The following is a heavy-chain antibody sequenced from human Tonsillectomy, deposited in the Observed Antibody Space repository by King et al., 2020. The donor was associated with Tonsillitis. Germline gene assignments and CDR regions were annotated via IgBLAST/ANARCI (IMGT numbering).Heavy chain of an antibody. CDR3: ARVKVDTSCYDY. V-gene: IGHV4-4*02. J-gene: IGHJ4*02. CDR2: IHHGGST. D-gene: IGHD2-2*01. Sequence: VQLQESGPGLVKPSGTLSLTCAVSGGSITSNKWWSWVRQSPGKGLEWIGEIHHGGSTNYDPSLKSRVTISVDKSKNQFSLRLISVTAADTAVYYCARVKVDTSCYDYWGQGTLVTVSS. CDR1: GGSITSNKW.